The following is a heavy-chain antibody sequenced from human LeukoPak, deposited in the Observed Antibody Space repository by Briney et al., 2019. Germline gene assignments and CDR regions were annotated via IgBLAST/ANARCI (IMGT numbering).Heavy chain of an antibody. CDR3: AIVHARGAYNSSWYYFDY. CDR1: GASISSYD. V-gene: IGHV4-59*01. CDR2: IYNSGST. D-gene: IGHD6-13*01. J-gene: IGHJ4*02. Sequence: PSETLSLTCTVSGASISSYDWSWIRQPPGKGLDWVANIYNSGSTNNNPSLKSRVTISVDTSKNQFSLKMSSVTAADTAVYYCAIVHARGAYNSSWYYFDYWGQGTLVTVSS.